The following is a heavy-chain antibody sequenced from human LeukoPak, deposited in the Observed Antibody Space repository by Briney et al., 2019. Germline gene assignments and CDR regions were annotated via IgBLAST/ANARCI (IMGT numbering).Heavy chain of an antibody. D-gene: IGHD3-10*01. CDR1: GFTFDDYA. V-gene: IGHV3-9*01. Sequence: PGGSLRLSCAASGFTFDDYAMHWVRQAPGKGLEWVSGISWNSGSIGYADSVKGRFTISRDNAKNSLYLQMNSLRAEDTALYYCAKDIFTMVRGVVDYWGQGTLVTVS. J-gene: IGHJ4*02. CDR2: ISWNSGSI. CDR3: AKDIFTMVRGVVDY.